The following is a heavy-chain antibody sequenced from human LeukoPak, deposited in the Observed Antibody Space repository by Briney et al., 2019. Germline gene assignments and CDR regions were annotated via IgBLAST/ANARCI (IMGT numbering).Heavy chain of an antibody. CDR1: GFTFSSYG. CDR2: IWYDGSNK. Sequence: PGGSLRLSCAASGFTFSSYGMHWVRQAPGKGLEWVAVIWYDGSNKDYADSVKGRFTIPRDNSKNTLYLQMNSLRAEDTAVYYCARDGFTMIVVGWYFDLWGRGTLVTVSS. CDR3: ARDGFTMIVVGWYFDL. J-gene: IGHJ2*01. D-gene: IGHD3-22*01. V-gene: IGHV3-33*01.